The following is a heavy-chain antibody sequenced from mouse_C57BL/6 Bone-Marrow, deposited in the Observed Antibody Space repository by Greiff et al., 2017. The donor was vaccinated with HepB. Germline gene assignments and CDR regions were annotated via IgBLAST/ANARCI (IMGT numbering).Heavy chain of an antibody. J-gene: IGHJ3*01. CDR1: GFSLTSYG. Sequence: VQGVESGPGLVAPSQSLSITCTVSGFSLTSYGVSWVRQPPGKGLEWLGVIWGDGSTNDHSALISRLSSSKDNSKSQVCLKLNSLQTDDNATYYCAKGNGYYTSPPFAYWGQGTLVTVSA. D-gene: IGHD2-3*01. CDR3: AKGNGYYTSPPFAY. CDR2: IWGDGST. V-gene: IGHV2-3*01.